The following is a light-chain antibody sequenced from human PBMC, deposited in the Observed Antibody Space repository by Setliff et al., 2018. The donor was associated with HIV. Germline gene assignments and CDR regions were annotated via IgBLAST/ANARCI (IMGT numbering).Light chain of an antibody. CDR1: SSDVGGYDY. Sequence: QSALAQPASVSGSPGQSITISCTGSSSDVGGYDYVSWYRQYPDKAPQLVIFDVTDRPSGVSNRFSGSKSGNTASLTISGLQAADEAHYFCSSYGSGDALLFGAGTKVTVL. CDR3: SSYGSGDALL. V-gene: IGLV2-14*03. J-gene: IGLJ1*01. CDR2: DVT.